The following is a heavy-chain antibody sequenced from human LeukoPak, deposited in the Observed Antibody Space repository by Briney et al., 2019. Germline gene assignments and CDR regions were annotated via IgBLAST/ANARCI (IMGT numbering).Heavy chain of an antibody. CDR3: AKDFRIGYSAHFDY. Sequence: GGSLRLSCAASGFTFSSYAMSWVRQAPGKGLEWVSAISGSGGSTYYADSVKGRFSISRDNSKNTLYLQMDSLRGEDTAVYYCAKDFRIGYSAHFDYWGQGALVTVSS. J-gene: IGHJ4*02. CDR1: GFTFSSYA. CDR2: ISGSGGST. D-gene: IGHD2-21*01. V-gene: IGHV3-23*01.